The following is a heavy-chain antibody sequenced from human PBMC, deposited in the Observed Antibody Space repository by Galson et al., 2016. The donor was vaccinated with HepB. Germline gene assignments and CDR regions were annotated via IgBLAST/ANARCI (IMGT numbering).Heavy chain of an antibody. CDR1: GGSISSYY. CDR2: IYYSGST. CDR3: ARDGLPPTFGGVIRGWFDP. Sequence: ETLSLTCTVSGGSISSYYWSWIRQPPGKGLEWIGYIYYSGSTNYNPSLKSRVTISVDTSKNQFSLKLSPVTAADTAVYYCARDGLPPTFGGVIRGWFDPWGQGTLVTVSS. J-gene: IGHJ5*02. V-gene: IGHV4-59*01. D-gene: IGHD3-16*01.